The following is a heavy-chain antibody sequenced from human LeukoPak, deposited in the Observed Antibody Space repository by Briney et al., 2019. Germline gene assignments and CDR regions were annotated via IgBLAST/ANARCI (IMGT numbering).Heavy chain of an antibody. J-gene: IGHJ5*02. CDR3: ARGLYWFDP. CDR1: DGSISSYY. V-gene: IGHV4-59*01. CDR2: IYYSGST. Sequence: SETLSLTCTVSDGSISSYYWSWIRQPPAKGLEWIGYIYYSGSTNYNPSLKSRVTISVDTSKNQFSLKLSSVTAADTAVYYCARGLYWFDPWGQGTLVTVSS.